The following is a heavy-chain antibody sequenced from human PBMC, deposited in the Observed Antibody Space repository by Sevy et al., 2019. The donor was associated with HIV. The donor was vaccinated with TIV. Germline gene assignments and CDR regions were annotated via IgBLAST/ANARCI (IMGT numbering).Heavy chain of an antibody. CDR3: SKDWGGARDLYLFFDH. J-gene: IGHJ4*02. D-gene: IGHD3-16*01. CDR1: GFSFSTYG. V-gene: IGHV3-30*18. Sequence: GGSLRLSCPASGFSFSTYGMHWVRQAPGKGLEWAAAISYDGSKKYYADSVKGRFTISRDNSKNTLYLEINGLWPEDTSIFYCSKDWGGARDLYLFFDHWGQGALVTVSS. CDR2: ISYDGSKK.